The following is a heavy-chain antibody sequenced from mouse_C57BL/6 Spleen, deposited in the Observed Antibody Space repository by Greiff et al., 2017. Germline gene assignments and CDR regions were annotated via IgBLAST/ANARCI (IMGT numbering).Heavy chain of an antibody. Sequence: EVQLQQSGPELVKPGASVKISCKASGYTFTDYYMNWVKQSHGKSLEWIGDINPNNGGTSYNQKFKGKATLTVDKSSSTAYMELRSLTSEDSAVYYCAGGAPLYYYAMDYWGQGTSVTVSS. V-gene: IGHV1-26*01. CDR2: INPNNGGT. CDR1: GYTFTDYY. D-gene: IGHD6-5*01. CDR3: AGGAPLYYYAMDY. J-gene: IGHJ4*01.